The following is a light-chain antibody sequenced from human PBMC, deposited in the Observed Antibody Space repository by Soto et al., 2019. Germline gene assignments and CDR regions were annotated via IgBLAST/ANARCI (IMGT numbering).Light chain of an antibody. J-gene: IGKJ4*01. CDR2: AAS. Sequence: EIVLTQSPGTLFLSPGERATLSCRASQSVGRNYLAWYQQKPGQAPRLLIHAASSRATGIPDTFSGSGSETDFTLTISRLEPEDFAVDYCQQYAESPLAFGGGTKVDIK. CDR3: QQYAESPLA. CDR1: QSVGRNY. V-gene: IGKV3-20*01.